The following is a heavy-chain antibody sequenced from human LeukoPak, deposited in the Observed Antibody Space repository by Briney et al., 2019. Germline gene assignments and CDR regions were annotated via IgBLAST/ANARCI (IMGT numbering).Heavy chain of an antibody. D-gene: IGHD2-21*02. CDR3: ARSIVVVTAGGLYFDY. Sequence: ASVKVSCKASGGTLSGYAISWVRQAPGQGLEWMGGIIPIYGTPHSAQKFQGRVTITADKSTSTAYMELSSLRSEDTAVYYCARSIVVVTAGGLYFDYWGQGTLVTVSS. J-gene: IGHJ4*02. CDR2: IIPIYGTP. CDR1: GGTLSGYA. V-gene: IGHV1-69*06.